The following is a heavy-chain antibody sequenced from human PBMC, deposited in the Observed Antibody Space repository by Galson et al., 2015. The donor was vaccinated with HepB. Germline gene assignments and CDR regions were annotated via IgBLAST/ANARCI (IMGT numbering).Heavy chain of an antibody. CDR1: GFSLSTSGMC. CDR3: ARILSGWSDGDIFDY. Sequence: PALVKPTQTLTLTCTFSGFSLSTSGMCVSWIRQPPGKALEWLARIDWDDDKYYSTSLKTRLTISKDTSKNQVVLTMTNMDPVDTATYYCARILSGWSDGDIFDYWGQGTLVTVSS. V-gene: IGHV2-70*11. D-gene: IGHD6-19*01. J-gene: IGHJ4*02. CDR2: IDWDDDK.